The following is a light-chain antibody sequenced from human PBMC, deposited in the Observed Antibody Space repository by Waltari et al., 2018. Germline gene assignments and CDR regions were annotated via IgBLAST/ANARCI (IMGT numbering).Light chain of an antibody. CDR2: RNN. CDR1: SATSGSNY. V-gene: IGLV1-47*01. J-gene: IGLJ3*02. Sequence: QSVLTQPPSASGTPGRRVTISCSGSSATSGSNYVYSYQQLPGTAPKLLIYRNNQRPSGVPDRFSGSKSGTSASLAISGLRSEDEADYYCAAWDDSLSAWVFGGGTKLTVL. CDR3: AAWDDSLSAWV.